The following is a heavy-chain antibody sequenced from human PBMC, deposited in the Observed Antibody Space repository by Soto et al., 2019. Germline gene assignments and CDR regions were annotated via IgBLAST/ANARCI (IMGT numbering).Heavy chain of an antibody. CDR2: INHSGST. CDR1: GGSFSGYY. Sequence: PSETLSLTCAVYGGSFSGYYWSWIRQPPGKGLEWIGEINHSGSTNYNPSLKSRVTISVDTSKNQFSLKLSSVTAADTAVYYCARADSSSWYPGYWGQGTLVTAPQ. D-gene: IGHD6-13*01. CDR3: ARADSSSWYPGY. J-gene: IGHJ4*02. V-gene: IGHV4-34*01.